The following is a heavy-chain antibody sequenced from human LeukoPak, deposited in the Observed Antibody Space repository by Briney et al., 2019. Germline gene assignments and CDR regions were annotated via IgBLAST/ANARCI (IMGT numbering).Heavy chain of an antibody. D-gene: IGHD1-26*01. CDR1: GGTFSSYA. Sequence: ASVKVSCKASGGTFSSYAISWVRQAPGQGLEWMGGIIPVFGTANYAQKFQGRVTITADKSTSTAYMELSSLRFEDTAVYYCARDNRVGAAYYWGQGTLVTVSS. J-gene: IGHJ4*02. V-gene: IGHV1-69*06. CDR2: IIPVFGTA. CDR3: ARDNRVGAAYY.